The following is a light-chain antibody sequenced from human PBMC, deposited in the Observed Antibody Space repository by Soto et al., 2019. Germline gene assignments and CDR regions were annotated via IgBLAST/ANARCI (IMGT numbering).Light chain of an antibody. J-gene: IGKJ4*01. V-gene: IGKV3-11*01. CDR1: QSVNNY. CDR3: QRYNNWPLT. Sequence: EIVLTQSPDTLSLSPGERATLSCRASQSVNNYLAWYRQKPGQAPRLLIYDAFNRATGIPARFSGSGSGTDFTLTINSLQSEDFAIYYCQRYNNWPLTFGGGTKVESK. CDR2: DAF.